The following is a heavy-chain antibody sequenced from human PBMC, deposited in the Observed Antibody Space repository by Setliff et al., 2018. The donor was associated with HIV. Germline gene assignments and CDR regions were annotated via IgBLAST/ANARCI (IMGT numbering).Heavy chain of an antibody. CDR3: VRDRSDWLRGDFYMDV. CDR2: INPNTGGT. V-gene: IGHV1-2*02. Sequence: ASVMVSCKASEFTYSDYYIHWVRQAPGQGLECMGWINPNTGGTVYAQKFQGRVIMTRDTSARTAHMELASLTSDDTGVYYCVRDRSDWLRGDFYMDVWGNGTTVTVSS. D-gene: IGHD6-19*01. CDR1: EFTYSDYY. J-gene: IGHJ6*03.